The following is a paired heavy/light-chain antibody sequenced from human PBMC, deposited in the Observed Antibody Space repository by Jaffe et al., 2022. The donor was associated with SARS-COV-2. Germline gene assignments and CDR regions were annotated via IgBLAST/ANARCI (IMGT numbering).Heavy chain of an antibody. CDR1: GYDFIIYW. D-gene: IGHD3-16*01. CDR3: VRHFKSTKYDSRIRLAFDM. J-gene: IGHJ3*02. CDR2: IYPGDSDT. V-gene: IGHV5-51*01. Sequence: EVQLVQSGAEVKKPGESLKISCKTSGYDFIIYWIGWVRQMPGKGLEWMGVIYPGDSDTRYSPSFQGQVTMSADKSISTAYLQWSSLGASDTAMYYCVRHFKSTKYDSRIRLAFDMWGQGTMVTVSS.
Light chain of an antibody. J-gene: IGLJ2*01. CDR3: SSYAGRTTLGI. CDR2: DVS. CDR1: SSDVGGYDY. Sequence: QSALTQPASVSGSPGQSITISCTGTSSDVGGYDYVSWYQQHPDKAPKLIIYDVSNRPSGVSSRFSGSKSGNTASLTISGLQDEDEADYYCSSYAGRTTLGIFGGGTKLTVL. V-gene: IGLV2-14*03.